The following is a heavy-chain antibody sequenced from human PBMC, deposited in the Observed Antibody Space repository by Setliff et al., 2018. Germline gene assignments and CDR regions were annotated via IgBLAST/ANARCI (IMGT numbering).Heavy chain of an antibody. CDR3: ARDRTPYCHTPNCPEDCDL. V-gene: IGHV1-69*05. CDR1: GDTFSTYA. D-gene: IGHD2-21*01. CDR2: IIPLLETA. Sequence: SVKVSCKASGDTFSTYALSWVRQAPGQGLEWMGGIIPLLETAKYADSVKGRFLISRDNAKNSLYLQMNSLRAEDTAIYYCARDRTPYCHTPNCPEDCDLWGQGTLVTVSS. J-gene: IGHJ5*02.